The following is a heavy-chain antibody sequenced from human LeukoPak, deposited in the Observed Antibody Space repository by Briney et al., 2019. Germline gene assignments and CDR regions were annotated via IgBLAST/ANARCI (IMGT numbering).Heavy chain of an antibody. Sequence: KASETLSLTCAVYGGSFSGYYWSWIRQPPGKGLEWIGEINHSGSTNYNPSLKSRVTISVDTSKNQFSLKLSSVTAADTAVYYCARARIAVAGTRRPFDYWGQGTLVTVSS. CDR2: INHSGST. CDR3: ARARIAVAGTRRPFDY. CDR1: GGSFSGYY. J-gene: IGHJ4*02. V-gene: IGHV4-34*01. D-gene: IGHD6-19*01.